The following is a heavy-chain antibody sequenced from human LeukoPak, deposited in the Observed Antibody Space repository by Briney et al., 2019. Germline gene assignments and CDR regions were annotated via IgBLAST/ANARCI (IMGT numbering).Heavy chain of an antibody. Sequence: GASVKVSCKASGYTFSGYYIHWVRQAPGQGLEWMGRINPNSGDTNYAQKFQGRVTMTRDTSISTAYMELSRLRSDDTAVYYCARDKTIFGVVILNDWGQGTLVTVSS. CDR2: INPNSGDT. D-gene: IGHD3-3*01. J-gene: IGHJ4*02. V-gene: IGHV1-2*06. CDR1: GYTFSGYY. CDR3: ARDKTIFGVVILND.